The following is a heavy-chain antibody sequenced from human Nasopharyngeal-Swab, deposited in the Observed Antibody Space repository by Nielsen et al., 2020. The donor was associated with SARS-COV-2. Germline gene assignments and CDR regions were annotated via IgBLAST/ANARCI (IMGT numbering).Heavy chain of an antibody. Sequence: WVRQAPGQGLEWMGIINPSGGSTNYAQKFQGRVTITAEESTSTAYMALSSLRSEDQAVDYCASTGPGVVVAATTFDYWGQGTLVTVSS. D-gene: IGHD2-15*01. CDR3: ASTGPGVVVAATTFDY. V-gene: IGHV1-46*01. CDR2: INPSGGST. J-gene: IGHJ4*02.